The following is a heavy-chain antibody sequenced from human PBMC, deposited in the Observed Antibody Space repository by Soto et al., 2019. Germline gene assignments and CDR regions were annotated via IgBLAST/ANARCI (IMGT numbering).Heavy chain of an antibody. CDR2: IRGSGGSL. Sequence: EVQLLESGGGVVQAGGSLRLSCAASGFIFSSHAMSWVRQVPGKGLDWVSGIRGSGGSLYYADSVKGRFTISRDNSKNTLYLQMNSLRVEDTAVFFCAKSRGTDFWSEITSDSWGQGPLVTVSS. J-gene: IGHJ4*02. CDR1: GFIFSSHA. V-gene: IGHV3-23*01. CDR3: AKSRGTDFWSEITSDS. D-gene: IGHD3-3*01.